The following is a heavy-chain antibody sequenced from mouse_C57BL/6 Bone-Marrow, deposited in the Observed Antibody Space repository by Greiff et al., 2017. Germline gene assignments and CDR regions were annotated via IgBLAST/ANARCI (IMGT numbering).Heavy chain of an antibody. V-gene: IGHV14-4*01. Sequence: VQLQQSGAELVRPGASVKMSCTASGFNIKDDYMHWVKQRPEQGLEWIGWIDPENGDTEYASKFQGKATITADTSSNTAYLQLSSLTSEDTAVYYCTTWGSSYWYFDVWGTGTTVTVSS. D-gene: IGHD1-1*01. J-gene: IGHJ1*03. CDR2: IDPENGDT. CDR1: GFNIKDDY. CDR3: TTWGSSYWYFDV.